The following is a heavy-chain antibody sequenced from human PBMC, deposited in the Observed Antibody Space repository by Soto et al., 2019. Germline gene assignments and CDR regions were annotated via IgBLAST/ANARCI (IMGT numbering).Heavy chain of an antibody. CDR2: IYYSGST. CDR1: GGSISSGGYY. Sequence: QVQLQESGPGLVKPSQTLSLTCTVSGGSISSGGYYWSWIRQHPGKGLEWIGYIYYSGSTYYNPSLKSRVXXSXYTSKNQFSLKLSSVTAADTAVYYCARGGSGGSYFFDYWGQGTLVTVSS. J-gene: IGHJ4*02. D-gene: IGHD2-15*01. CDR3: ARGGSGGSYFFDY. V-gene: IGHV4-31*03.